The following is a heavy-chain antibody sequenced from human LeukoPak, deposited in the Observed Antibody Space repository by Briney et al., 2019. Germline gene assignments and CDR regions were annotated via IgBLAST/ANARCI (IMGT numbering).Heavy chain of an antibody. CDR3: ARGIAARYAFDI. D-gene: IGHD6-6*01. CDR2: INHSGST. CDR1: GGSFSGYY. J-gene: IGHJ3*02. Sequence: SETLSLTCAVYGGSFSGYYWSWIRQPPGKGLEWIGEINHSGSTNYNPSLKSRVTISVDTSKNQFSLKLSSVTAADTAVYYCARGIAARYAFDIWAKGQWSPSLQ. V-gene: IGHV4-34*01.